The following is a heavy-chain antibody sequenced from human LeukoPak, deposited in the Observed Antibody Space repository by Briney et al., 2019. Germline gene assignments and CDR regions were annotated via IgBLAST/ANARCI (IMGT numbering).Heavy chain of an antibody. D-gene: IGHD2-2*01. V-gene: IGHV3-23*01. CDR2: ISGSGGST. CDR1: GCTFSSYT. J-gene: IGHJ4*02. CDR3: AKDGYCSSTSCQFDY. Sequence: GRSRRLSCAASGCTFSSYTMSWVRQAPGKGLEWVSAISGSGGSTYYADSVKGRFTISRDNSKNTLYLQMNGLRAEDTAVYYCAKDGYCSSTSCQFDYWGQGTLVTVSS.